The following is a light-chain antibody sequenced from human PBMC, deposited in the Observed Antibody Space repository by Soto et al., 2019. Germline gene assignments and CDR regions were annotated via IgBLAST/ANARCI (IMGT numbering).Light chain of an antibody. J-gene: IGLJ1*01. V-gene: IGLV2-14*01. CDR2: GVS. Sequence: QSVLTQPSSLCVSPGQSITISFTGTSSHVGGYNYVSWYQQHPGKAPKLMIYGVSNRPSGVSNRFSGSKSGNTASLTISGLQAEDEADYYCSSYTSSSTYVFGTGTKVTVL. CDR1: SSHVGGYNY. CDR3: SSYTSSSTYV.